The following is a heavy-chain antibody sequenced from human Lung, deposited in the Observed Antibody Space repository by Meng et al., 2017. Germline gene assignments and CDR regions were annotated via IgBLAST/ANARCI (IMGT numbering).Heavy chain of an antibody. V-gene: IGHV3-15*01. CDR2: INRNSDGGTI. J-gene: IGHJ4*02. Sequence: GESLKISCVASGLRFTDAWLTWVRQAPGKGLEWVGRINRNSDGGTIDYAAPVKGRITIARDDSKKTLYRPMDRLITKDTAVYFCATGAAAADHWGQGTLVTVSS. D-gene: IGHD6-13*01. CDR3: ATGAAAADH. CDR1: GLRFTDAW.